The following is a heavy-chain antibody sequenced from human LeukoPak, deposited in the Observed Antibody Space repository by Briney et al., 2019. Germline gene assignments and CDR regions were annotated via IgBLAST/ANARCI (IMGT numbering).Heavy chain of an antibody. V-gene: IGHV3-30*18. J-gene: IGHJ3*02. Sequence: GGSLRLSCAASGFTFRTYGMHWVRQAPGKGLEWVAVISYDGSDKYYADSVKSRFTISRDNSKNTLFLQMNSLRAEDTAVYYCAKGFYTAMFLFDNFDMWGQGTMVTVSS. CDR1: GFTFRTYG. CDR3: AKGFYTAMFLFDNFDM. D-gene: IGHD5-18*01. CDR2: ISYDGSDK.